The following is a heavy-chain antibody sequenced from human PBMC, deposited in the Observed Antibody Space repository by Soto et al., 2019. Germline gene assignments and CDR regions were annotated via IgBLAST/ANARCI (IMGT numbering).Heavy chain of an antibody. CDR3: ASGMWIQLYFDY. CDR1: GFTFSSYA. CDR2: ISYDGSNK. Sequence: QVQLVESGGGVVQPGRSLRLSCAASGFTFSSYAMHWVRQAPGKGLEWVAVISYDGSNKYYADSVKGRFTISRDNSKNTLYLQMNSLRAEDTAVYYCASGMWIQLYFDYWGQGTLVTVSS. J-gene: IGHJ4*02. D-gene: IGHD5-18*01. V-gene: IGHV3-30-3*01.